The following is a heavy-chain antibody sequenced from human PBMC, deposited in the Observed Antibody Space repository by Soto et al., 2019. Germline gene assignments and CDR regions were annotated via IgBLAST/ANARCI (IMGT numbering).Heavy chain of an antibody. CDR3: ARCMGFDGSGYAFFDS. CDR2: VSRSSSYI. J-gene: IGHJ4*02. V-gene: IGHV3-21*01. D-gene: IGHD3-10*01. Sequence: GSLRLSCAASGFTFSGHTINWVRQAPGKGLEWVSSVSRSSSYIYYADSVKGRFTVSRDDAEKSLYLQMNSLRAEDTAIYYCARCMGFDGSGYAFFDSWGQGTQVTVS. CDR1: GFTFSGHT.